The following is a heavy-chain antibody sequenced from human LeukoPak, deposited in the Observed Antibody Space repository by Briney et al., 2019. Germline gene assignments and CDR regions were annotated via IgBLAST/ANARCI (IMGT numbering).Heavy chain of an antibody. Sequence: ASVKVSCKASGYTFAGYYMHWVRQAPGQGLEWMGWINPKIGGTNYAQKFQGRVTMTRDTSISTAYMELSRLRSDDTAVYYCARAPVDSSSWYVDYWGQGTLVTVSS. J-gene: IGHJ4*02. CDR1: GYTFAGYY. CDR2: INPKIGGT. V-gene: IGHV1-2*02. D-gene: IGHD6-13*01. CDR3: ARAPVDSSSWYVDY.